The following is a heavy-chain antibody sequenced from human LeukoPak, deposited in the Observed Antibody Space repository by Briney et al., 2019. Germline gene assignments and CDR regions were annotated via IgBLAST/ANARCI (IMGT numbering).Heavy chain of an antibody. Sequence: ASVKVSCKASGYTFTGYYMHWVRQAPGQGLEWMGWINPNSGGTNYAQKFQGRVTMTRDTSISTAYMELSRLRSDDTAVYYCAREAYGDYEPTLFDYWAREPWSPSPQ. CDR2: INPNSGGT. J-gene: IGHJ4*02. CDR3: AREAYGDYEPTLFDY. V-gene: IGHV1-2*02. CDR1: GYTFTGYY. D-gene: IGHD4-17*01.